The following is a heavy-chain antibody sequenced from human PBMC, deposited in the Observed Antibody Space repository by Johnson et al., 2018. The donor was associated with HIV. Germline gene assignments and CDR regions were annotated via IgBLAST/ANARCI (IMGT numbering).Heavy chain of an antibody. V-gene: IGHV3-20*04. J-gene: IGHJ3*02. CDR1: GFTFDDYG. CDR2: INWNGGGT. CDR3: ARENRVDAFDI. D-gene: IGHD2/OR15-2a*01. Sequence: VQLVESGGGVVRPGGSLRLSCAASGFTFDDYGMSWVRQVPGKGLEWVSGINWNGGGTGYADSVKGRFTISSDNSKNTLYLQMNSLRAEDTTVYYCARENRVDAFDIWGQGTMVTVSS.